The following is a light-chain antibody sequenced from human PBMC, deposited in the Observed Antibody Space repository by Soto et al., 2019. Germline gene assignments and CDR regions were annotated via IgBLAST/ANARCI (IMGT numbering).Light chain of an antibody. Sequence: QSVLTQTPSVSGAPGQKITMSCTGSSSNIGAGYDVHWYQQVPGAAPRLLIYADNNRPSGVPERFSGSNSGNTATLTISRVEAGDEADYYCQVWDSSSDSWVFGGGTKVTVL. J-gene: IGLJ3*02. CDR1: SSNIGAGYD. CDR3: QVWDSSSDSWV. CDR2: ADN. V-gene: IGLV1-40*01.